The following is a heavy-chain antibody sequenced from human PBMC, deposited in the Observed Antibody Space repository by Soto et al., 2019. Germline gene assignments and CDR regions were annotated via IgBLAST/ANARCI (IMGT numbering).Heavy chain of an antibody. D-gene: IGHD6-25*01. V-gene: IGHV3-48*02. CDR3: TGDIVERLDGY. CDR2: ISSWSETV. J-gene: IGHJ4*02. CDR1: GFSFSSHS. Sequence: GGSLRLSCAASGFSFSSHSMNWVRQAPGKGLEWVSYISSWSETVYYADSVKGRFTISRDNAKNSLYLQIHGLTDEDTAVYYCTGDIVERLDGYWGRGTLVTVSS.